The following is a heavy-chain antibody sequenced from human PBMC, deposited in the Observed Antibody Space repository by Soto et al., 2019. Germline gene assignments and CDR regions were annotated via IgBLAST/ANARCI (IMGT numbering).Heavy chain of an antibody. CDR3: AREEGYCNGGPCYRGAFDF. J-gene: IGHJ3*01. CDR2: IGNSNNPT. Sequence: EVQLVESGGGLVKPGGSPRLSCAAXGFTXSDYSMLWVRQAPGKGLEWLAFIGNSNNPTFYADSVRGRFTISRDNPKNSVYLQMNSLREEDTAVYFCAREEGYCNGGPCYRGAFDFWGQGTIVTVSS. CDR1: GFTXSDYS. V-gene: IGHV3-21*02. D-gene: IGHD2-15*01.